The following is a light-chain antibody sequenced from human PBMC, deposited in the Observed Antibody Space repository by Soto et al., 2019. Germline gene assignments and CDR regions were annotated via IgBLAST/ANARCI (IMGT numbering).Light chain of an antibody. CDR1: QTISGY. J-gene: IGKJ1*01. Sequence: DIQMTHSPSSLSASVLYRVTITCRASQTISGYLNWYQQKPGKAPELLIYAASYLGNGVPSRFSGSESGTDFTLTINGLQPEDFATYYCLQAASFPRTFGQGTKVDIK. V-gene: IGKV1-39*01. CDR3: LQAASFPRT. CDR2: AAS.